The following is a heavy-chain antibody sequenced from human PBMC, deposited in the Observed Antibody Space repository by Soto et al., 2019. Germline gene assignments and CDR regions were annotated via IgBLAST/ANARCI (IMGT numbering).Heavy chain of an antibody. V-gene: IGHV1-18*01. D-gene: IGHD3-22*01. J-gene: IGHJ3*02. CDR3: ARDHSYDSSGYYRPFDI. Sequence: ASVKVSCKASGYTFTGYGISWVRQAPGQGLEWMGWISAYNGNTNYAQKLQGRVTMTTDTSTSTAYMELRSLRSDDTAVYYCARDHSYDSSGYYRPFDIWGQGTMVTVSS. CDR2: ISAYNGNT. CDR1: GYTFTGYG.